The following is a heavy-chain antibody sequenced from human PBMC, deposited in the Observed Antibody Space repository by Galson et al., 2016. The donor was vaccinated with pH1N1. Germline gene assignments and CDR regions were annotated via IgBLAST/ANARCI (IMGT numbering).Heavy chain of an antibody. J-gene: IGHJ4*01. CDR3: ARRGYCSGGSCYDVFDY. CDR2: MNPNNDNT. V-gene: IGHV1-8*01. D-gene: IGHD2-15*01. Sequence: SVKVSCKAPGYTFTDYDINWVRQGTGQGLEWMGWMNPNNDNTEYSQKFQGRVTMTTNTTISTAYMELSSLRSEDTAVYYCARRGYCSGGSCYDVFDYWGQGTLVTVS. CDR1: GYTFTDYD.